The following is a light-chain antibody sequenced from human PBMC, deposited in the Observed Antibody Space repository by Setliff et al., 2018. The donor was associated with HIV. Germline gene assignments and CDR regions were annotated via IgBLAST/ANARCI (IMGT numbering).Light chain of an antibody. J-gene: IGLJ3*02. Sequence: QSALAQPASVSGSPGQSIDISCTGTSSDFGSFNLVSWYQQHPGTAPKFIIFEVAKRPSALSNRFSGSRSGNTASLAISWLQAEDEAYYFCCSYAGRGTPSWLFGGGTK. CDR3: CSYAGRGTPSWL. V-gene: IGLV2-23*02. CDR2: EVA. CDR1: SSDFGSFNL.